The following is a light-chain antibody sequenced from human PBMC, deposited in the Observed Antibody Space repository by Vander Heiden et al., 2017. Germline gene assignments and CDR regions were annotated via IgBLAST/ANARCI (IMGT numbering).Light chain of an antibody. Sequence: QSALTQPPSLSEAPRQRDTIPRSGSSSNIGNNAVNWYQQLPGTAPKLLLYYDDRLPSGVSDRFSGSKSGPSASLAISGLQSEDEADYYCAAWDYSLNGPVFGGGTKLTVL. CDR2: YDD. V-gene: IGLV1-36*01. CDR3: AAWDYSLNGPV. J-gene: IGLJ3*02. CDR1: SSNIGNNA.